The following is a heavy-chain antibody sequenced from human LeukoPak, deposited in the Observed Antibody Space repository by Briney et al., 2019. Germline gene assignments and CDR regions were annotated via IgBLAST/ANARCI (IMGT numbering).Heavy chain of an antibody. Sequence: ASVKVFCKVSGYTLTELSMHWVRHAPGKGLEWMGGFDPEDGETMYAQKFQGRVTMTEDTSTDTAYMELSSLRSEDTAVYYCAIRLPHDYGGNGNAFDIWGQGTMVTVSS. D-gene: IGHD4-23*01. J-gene: IGHJ3*02. V-gene: IGHV1-24*01. CDR1: GYTLTELS. CDR3: AIRLPHDYGGNGNAFDI. CDR2: FDPEDGET.